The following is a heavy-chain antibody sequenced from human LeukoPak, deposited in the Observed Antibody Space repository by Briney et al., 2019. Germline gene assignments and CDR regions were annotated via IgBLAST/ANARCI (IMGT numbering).Heavy chain of an antibody. J-gene: IGHJ4*02. CDR1: GYTFTSYG. D-gene: IGHD1-26*01. V-gene: IGHV1-18*01. CDR2: ISAYNGNT. Sequence: GASVKVSCKASGYTFTSYGISWVRQAPGQGLEWMGWISAYNGNTNYAQKLQGRVTMTTDTSTSTAYMELRSLRSDDTAVYYCARVWGEWYSGSYYVYWGQGTLVTVSS. CDR3: ARVWGEWYSGSYYVY.